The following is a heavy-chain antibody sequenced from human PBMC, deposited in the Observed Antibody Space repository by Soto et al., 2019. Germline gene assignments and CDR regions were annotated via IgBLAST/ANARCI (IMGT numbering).Heavy chain of an antibody. Sequence: SETLSLTCTVSGGSITSDYSCWSWIRQPPGEGLEWIGHIFDSGTTYTNPSLRSQFAISLDTSKNHFSLTLSSVTAADTAVYYCARGPSGDKVHYWGQGALVTVSS. CDR1: GGSITSDYSC. V-gene: IGHV4-30-4*01. CDR2: IFDSGTT. D-gene: IGHD7-27*01. CDR3: ARGPSGDKVHY. J-gene: IGHJ4*02.